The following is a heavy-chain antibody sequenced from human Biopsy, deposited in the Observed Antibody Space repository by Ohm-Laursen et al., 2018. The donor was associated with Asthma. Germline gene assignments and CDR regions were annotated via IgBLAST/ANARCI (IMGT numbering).Heavy chain of an antibody. Sequence: RSLRLSCSAFGFTFDDFAMHWVRQAPGKGLEWVASVSWNSRDIAYADSVRGRFAISRDNAKNSLYLQMNSLRGADTALYYCVKDIRLQLWGFDSWGQGTLVTVSS. CDR1: GFTFDDFA. D-gene: IGHD6-13*01. CDR3: VKDIRLQLWGFDS. CDR2: VSWNSRDI. V-gene: IGHV3-9*01. J-gene: IGHJ4*02.